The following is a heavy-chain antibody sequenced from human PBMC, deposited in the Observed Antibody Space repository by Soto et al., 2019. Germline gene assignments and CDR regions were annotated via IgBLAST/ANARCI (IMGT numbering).Heavy chain of an antibody. Sequence: PGGSLRLSCAASGFTFSSYSMNWVRQAPGKGLEWVSSISSSSTFIYDADSVKGRFSISRDNAKNSLFLQMNSLRAEDTAVYFCARGRPTGYSYYGMDVWGQGTTVTVSS. CDR1: GFTFSSYS. CDR3: ARGRPTGYSYYGMDV. V-gene: IGHV3-21*01. J-gene: IGHJ6*02. D-gene: IGHD1-1*01. CDR2: ISSSSTFI.